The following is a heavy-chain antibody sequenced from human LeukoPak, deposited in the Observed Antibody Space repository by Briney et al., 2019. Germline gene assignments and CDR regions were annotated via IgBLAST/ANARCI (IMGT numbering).Heavy chain of an antibody. CDR2: INIGGTNT. CDR3: ATDGAGFDG. V-gene: IGHV3-11*01. J-gene: IGHJ5*02. Sequence: CLCPSCAASGLTFTDYYTGWICQAPGKGLECTSDINIGGTNTKYAASVTGRFTSSRDNAKKSLYLETTKLRAEDTAVYYCATDGAGFDGWGQRVPVSAS. CDR1: GLTFTDYY.